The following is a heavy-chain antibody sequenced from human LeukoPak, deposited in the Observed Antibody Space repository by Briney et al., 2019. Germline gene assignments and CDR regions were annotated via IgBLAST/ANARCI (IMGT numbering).Heavy chain of an antibody. CDR2: INHSGST. D-gene: IGHD3-10*01. J-gene: IGHJ5*02. Sequence: PSETLSLTCAVYGGSFSGYYWSWIRQPPGKGLEWIGEINHSGSTNYNPSLKSRVTISVDTSKNQFSLKLSSVTAADTAVYYCARGRRARMVRYTNWFDPWGQETLVTVSS. CDR3: ARGRRARMVRYTNWFDP. CDR1: GGSFSGYY. V-gene: IGHV4-34*01.